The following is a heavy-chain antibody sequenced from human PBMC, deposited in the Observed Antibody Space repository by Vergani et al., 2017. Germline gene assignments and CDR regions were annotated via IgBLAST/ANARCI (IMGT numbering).Heavy chain of an antibody. CDR1: GFRFSSYG. D-gene: IGHD3-10*01. CDR2: ISGSGVSA. Sequence: VQLVESGGGVVQPGRSLRLSCAASGFRFSSYGMNWVRQAPGKGLEWVSGISGSGVSAYYTDSVKGRFTISRDNSKNMLFLQMNNLRTEDTAIYYCAKQYFVSGNYLFEYWGQGTLVTVSS. J-gene: IGHJ4*02. V-gene: IGHV3-23*04. CDR3: AKQYFVSGNYLFEY.